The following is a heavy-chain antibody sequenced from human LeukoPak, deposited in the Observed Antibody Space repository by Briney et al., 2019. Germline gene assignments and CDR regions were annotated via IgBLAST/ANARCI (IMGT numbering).Heavy chain of an antibody. Sequence: SETLSLTCTVSGGSISSYYWSWIRQPPGKGLEWIGYIYYSGSTNYNPSLKSRVTISVDTSKNLFPLKLSSLTAADTAVYYCARGWVYFDYWGQGTLVTVSS. J-gene: IGHJ4*02. V-gene: IGHV4-59*01. CDR2: IYYSGST. CDR3: ARGWVYFDY. D-gene: IGHD6-13*01. CDR1: GGSISSYY.